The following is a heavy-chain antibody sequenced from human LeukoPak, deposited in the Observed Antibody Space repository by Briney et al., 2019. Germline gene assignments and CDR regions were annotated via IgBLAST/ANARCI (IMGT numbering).Heavy chain of an antibody. CDR2: ISSSSYI. D-gene: IGHD2-2*01. CDR1: GFTFSSYS. J-gene: IGHJ3*02. CDR3: AGASGQLLGAFDI. V-gene: IGHV3-21*01. Sequence: GALRLSCAASGFTFSSYSMNWVRQAPGKGLEWVSSISSSSYIYYADSVKGRFTISRDNAKNSLYLQMNSLRAEDTAVYYCAGASGQLLGAFDIWGQGTMVTVSS.